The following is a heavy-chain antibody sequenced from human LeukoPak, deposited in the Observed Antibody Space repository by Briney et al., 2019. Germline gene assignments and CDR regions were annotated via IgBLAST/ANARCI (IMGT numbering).Heavy chain of an antibody. V-gene: IGHV3-53*01. J-gene: IGHJ4*02. CDR1: GFIVSSKY. CDR2: IYSGGST. Sequence: PGGSLRLSCAASGFIVSSKYMSWVRQAPGKGLEWVSVIYSGGSTYYAASVEGRFTISRDNSKNTVYLQTNNLKVDDTAVYYSARAGPIDYWGQGTLVTVSS. CDR3: ARAGPIDY.